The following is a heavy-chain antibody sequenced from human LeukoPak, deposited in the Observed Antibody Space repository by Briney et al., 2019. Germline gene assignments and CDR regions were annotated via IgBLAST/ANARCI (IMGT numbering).Heavy chain of an antibody. CDR3: ARAVPLGPYYYYYYYMDV. D-gene: IGHD3-16*01. CDR2: IIPILGTT. Sequence: GASVKVSCKASGGTFTTYTFSWVRQAPGQGLEWMGRIIPILGTTNYAQKFKGRVTITADKSTSTAYMELSSLRSEDTAVYYCARAVPLGPYYYYYYYMDVWGKGTTVTVSS. J-gene: IGHJ6*03. V-gene: IGHV1-69*08. CDR1: GGTFTTYT.